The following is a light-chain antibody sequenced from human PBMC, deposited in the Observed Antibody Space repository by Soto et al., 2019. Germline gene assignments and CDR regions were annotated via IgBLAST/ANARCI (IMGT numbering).Light chain of an antibody. CDR3: SSYTSSSTLV. V-gene: IGLV2-14*01. Sequence: QSVLTQPASVSGSRGQSITISCTGTSSDVGGYHFVSWYQQHPGKAPKLIISEVRNRPSGVSDRFSGSRSGNTASLTISGLQPEDEADYYCSSYTSSSTLVFGTGTKVTVL. CDR1: SSDVGGYHF. J-gene: IGLJ1*01. CDR2: EVR.